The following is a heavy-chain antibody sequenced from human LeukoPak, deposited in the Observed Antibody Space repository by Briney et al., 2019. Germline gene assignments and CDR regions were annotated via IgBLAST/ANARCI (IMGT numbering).Heavy chain of an antibody. D-gene: IGHD6-25*01. Sequence: SETLSLTCTVSGYSISNTNYWGWIRQSPGKGLEWIGSIHHSGNRFESGSTHYNPSLRSRVTVSADTSKNQFSLTLRSVTAADTAVYFCARNVSGGFFKDWSQGTLVTVSS. CDR1: GYSISNTNY. CDR2: IHHSGNRFESGST. J-gene: IGHJ1*01. V-gene: IGHV4-28*01. CDR3: ARNVSGGFFKD.